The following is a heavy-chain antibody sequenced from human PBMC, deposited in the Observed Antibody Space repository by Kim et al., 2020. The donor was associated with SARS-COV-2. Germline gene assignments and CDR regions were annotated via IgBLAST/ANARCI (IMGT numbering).Heavy chain of an antibody. CDR3: ARLGITLADWFDP. Sequence: TVKVSCKASGGTFSSYAISWVRQAPGQGLEWMGGIIPIFGTANYAQKFQGRVTITADESTSTAYMELSSLRSEDTAVYYCARLGITLADWFDPWGQGTLVTVSS. D-gene: IGHD3-22*01. V-gene: IGHV1-69*13. CDR2: IIPIFGTA. CDR1: GGTFSSYA. J-gene: IGHJ5*02.